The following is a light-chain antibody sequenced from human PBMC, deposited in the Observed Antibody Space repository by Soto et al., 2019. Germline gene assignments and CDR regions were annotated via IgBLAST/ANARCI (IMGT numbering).Light chain of an antibody. CDR2: EGS. J-gene: IGLJ2*01. Sequence: QSVLTQPASVSGSPGQSITISCTGTSSDVGSYNLVSWYQQHPGKAPKLMIYEGSKRPSGVSNRFSGSKSGNTASLTISGLQAEEEADYYCCSYAGVVFGGGTKLTVL. V-gene: IGLV2-23*01. CDR3: CSYAGVV. CDR1: SSDVGSYNL.